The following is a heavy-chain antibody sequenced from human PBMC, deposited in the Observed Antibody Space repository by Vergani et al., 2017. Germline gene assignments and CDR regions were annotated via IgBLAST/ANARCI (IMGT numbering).Heavy chain of an antibody. J-gene: IGHJ4*02. CDR2: IKSKTDGGTT. D-gene: IGHD4-17*01. CDR3: TTEVTAYGDSGY. Sequence: EVQLVESGGGLVKSGGSLRLSCSASGFTFSNAWMSWVRQAPGKGLEWVGRIKSKTDGGTTDYAAPVKGRFTISRDDSKNTLYLQMNSLKTEDTAVYYCTTEVTAYGDSGYWGQGTLVTVSS. CDR1: GFTFSNAW. V-gene: IGHV3-15*01.